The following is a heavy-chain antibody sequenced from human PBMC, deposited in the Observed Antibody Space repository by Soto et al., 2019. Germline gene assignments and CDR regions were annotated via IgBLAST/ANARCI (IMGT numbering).Heavy chain of an antibody. CDR3: ARGRRRWNDY. V-gene: IGHV3-11*06. Sequence: ALRLSCVGSCFTFGGSYMSLIRQAPGKGLEWLSYLSPGSRYPAYADSVKGRFTISRDNSKNTLYLQMNSLRAEDTAVYYCARGRRRWNDYWGQGTLVTVSS. D-gene: IGHD4-17*01. J-gene: IGHJ4*02. CDR2: LSPGSRYP. CDR1: CFTFGGSY.